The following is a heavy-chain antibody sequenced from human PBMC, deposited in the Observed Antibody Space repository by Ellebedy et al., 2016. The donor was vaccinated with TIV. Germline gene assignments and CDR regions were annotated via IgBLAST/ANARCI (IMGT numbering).Heavy chain of an antibody. D-gene: IGHD6-25*01. J-gene: IGHJ2*01. CDR1: GFTFSTYS. CDR3: AREAAAEIPVDWYSNL. CDR2: IGSSSCDM. V-gene: IGHV3-21*01. Sequence: GESLKISCAASGFTFSTYSMNWVRQAPGKGLEWVSYIGSSSCDMFYADSVKGRFTVSRDNSKNSLYLQITSLRVEDTALYYCAREAAAEIPVDWYSNLWGRGTLVTVSS.